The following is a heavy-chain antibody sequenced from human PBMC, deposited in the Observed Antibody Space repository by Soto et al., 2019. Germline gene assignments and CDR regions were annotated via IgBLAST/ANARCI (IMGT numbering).Heavy chain of an antibody. J-gene: IGHJ3*02. CDR2: VYHTGTT. D-gene: IGHD1-26*01. CDR1: GGSISSGDYN. Sequence: QVQLQESGPGLVKPSQTLSLTCSVSGGSISSGDYNWTWIRQPPGKGLECVGNVYHTGTTYYNPSLKRRVSISVDTSKNLFSLRLSSVTAADTAVYYCARDKWELPLEIWGHGTMVTVSS. CDR3: ARDKWELPLEI. V-gene: IGHV4-30-4*01.